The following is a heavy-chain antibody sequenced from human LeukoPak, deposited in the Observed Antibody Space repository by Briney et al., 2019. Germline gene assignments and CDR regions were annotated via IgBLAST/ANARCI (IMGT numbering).Heavy chain of an antibody. J-gene: IGHJ4*02. Sequence: GGSLRLSCAASGFTVSSNYMSWVRQAPGKGLEWVSFIYSGGSTYYADSVKGRFTISRDNSKNTLYLQMNSLRAEDTAVYYCARGHDYGDQLDYWGQGTLVTVSS. CDR3: ARGHDYGDQLDY. CDR1: GFTVSSNY. CDR2: IYSGGST. D-gene: IGHD4-17*01. V-gene: IGHV3-66*01.